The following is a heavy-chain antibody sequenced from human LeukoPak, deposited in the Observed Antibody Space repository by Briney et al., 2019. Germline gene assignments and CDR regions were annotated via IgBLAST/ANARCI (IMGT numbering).Heavy chain of an antibody. J-gene: IGHJ4*02. CDR2: IDHTGTT. CDR1: DDSITIYY. D-gene: IGHD6-19*01. V-gene: IGHV4-59*01. CDR3: ARGKAVAGIVDY. Sequence: PSETLSLTCIVSDDSITIYYWTWIRQPPGKGLEWIGYIDHTGTTNYNPSLNSRVTISRDTSKNHFSLQLSSVTAADTAVYFCARGKAVAGIVDYWGQGTLVTVSS.